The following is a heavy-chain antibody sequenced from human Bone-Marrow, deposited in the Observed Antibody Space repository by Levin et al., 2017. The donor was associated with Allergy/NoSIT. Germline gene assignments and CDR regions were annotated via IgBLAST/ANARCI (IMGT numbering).Heavy chain of an antibody. CDR2: IAHDGSEK. V-gene: IGHV3-7*01. J-gene: IGHJ4*02. CDR3: ASLLRGSSWDY. Sequence: GGSLRLSCAASGFTFSNYWMSWVRQAPGKGLQWVANIAHDGSEKYYVDSVKGRFTISRDNTKNSLYLQMDSLRVEDTAVFDCASLLRGSSWDYWGQGTLVTVSS. CDR1: GFTFSNYW. D-gene: IGHD6-13*01.